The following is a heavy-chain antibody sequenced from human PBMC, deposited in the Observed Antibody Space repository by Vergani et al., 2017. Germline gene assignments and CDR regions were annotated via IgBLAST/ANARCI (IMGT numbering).Heavy chain of an antibody. V-gene: IGHV1-69*01. D-gene: IGHD6-13*01. CDR1: GGTFSTYG. CDR2: ITPFFRTP. J-gene: IGHJ3*02. CDR3: ARDEIAATGTAGAYDI. Sequence: QVHLVQSGAEVKKPGSSVKVSCKASGGTFSTYGINWVRKAPGQGLEWMGGITPFFRTPKYAQKFQGRVTITAHESTTTVYMELRSLRSEDTAIYYCARDEIAATGTAGAYDIWGQGTMVTVSS.